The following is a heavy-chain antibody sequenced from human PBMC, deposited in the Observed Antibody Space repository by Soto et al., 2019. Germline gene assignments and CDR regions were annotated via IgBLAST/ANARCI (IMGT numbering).Heavy chain of an antibody. D-gene: IGHD5-12*01. CDR2: IYYSGST. Sequence: SETLSLTCTVSGGSISSGGYYWSWIRQHPGKGLEWIGYIYYSGSTYYNPSLKGRVTISVDTSKNQFSLKLSSVTAADTAVYYCARDAPVGYGGYGWFDPWGQGTLVTVSS. CDR1: GGSISSGGYY. V-gene: IGHV4-31*03. J-gene: IGHJ5*02. CDR3: ARDAPVGYGGYGWFDP.